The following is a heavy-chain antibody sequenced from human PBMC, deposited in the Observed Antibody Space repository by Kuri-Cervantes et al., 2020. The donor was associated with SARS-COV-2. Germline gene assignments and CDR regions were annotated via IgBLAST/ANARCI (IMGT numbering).Heavy chain of an antibody. V-gene: IGHV3-30*02. Sequence: GESLKISCAASGFTFSSYGMHWVRQAPGKGLEWVAFIRYDGSNKYYADSVKGRFTISRDNSKNTLYLQMNSLRAEDTAVYYCARTVAPYYGMDVWGQGTTVTVSS. CDR2: IRYDGSNK. CDR3: ARTVAPYYGMDV. D-gene: IGHD4-23*01. CDR1: GFTFSSYG. J-gene: IGHJ6*02.